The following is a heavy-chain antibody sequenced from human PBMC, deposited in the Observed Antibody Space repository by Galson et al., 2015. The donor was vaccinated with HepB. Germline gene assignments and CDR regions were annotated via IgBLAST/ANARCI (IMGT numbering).Heavy chain of an antibody. Sequence: SLRLSCAASGFTFSSYGMHWVRQAPGKGLEWVAVISYDGSNGWYPDSMKGRFTISRDNSKNTLSLQMDSLRPEDTAVYYCAKDRCGVECLYYGMDVWGQGTTVTVSS. CDR1: GFTFSSYG. D-gene: IGHD2-21*01. CDR3: AKDRCGVECLYYGMDV. V-gene: IGHV3-30*18. CDR2: ISYDGSNG. J-gene: IGHJ6*02.